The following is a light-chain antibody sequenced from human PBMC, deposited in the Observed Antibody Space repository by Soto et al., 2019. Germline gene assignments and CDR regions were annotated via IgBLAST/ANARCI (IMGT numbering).Light chain of an antibody. J-gene: IGKJ5*01. Sequence: EIVLTQSPGTLSLSPGERATLSCRASQSVSSSSLAWYQQKPGQDHRLLFYGAYSRATGIKDRFSASGSGKDFILTISRLEPDDFAVYYCQQYYNWPRTFGQGTRLEIK. V-gene: IGKV3-20*01. CDR2: GAY. CDR3: QQYYNWPRT. CDR1: QSVSSSS.